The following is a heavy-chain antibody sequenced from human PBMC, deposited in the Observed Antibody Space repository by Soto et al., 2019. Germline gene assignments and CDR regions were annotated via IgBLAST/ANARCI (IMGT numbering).Heavy chain of an antibody. CDR1: GYTFSDFD. D-gene: IGHD3-16*01. V-gene: IGHV1-8*01. J-gene: IGHJ6*02. Sequence: ASVKVSCKASGYTFSDFDINWLRQASGQGPEWMGWMNAKSGDTFFAQRFQDKFNMTWDTSLSTAYMEVGSLTSDHTAIYCCARGNPVNYAGFDVWGQGTTVTVSS. CDR3: ARGNPVNYAGFDV. CDR2: MNAKSGDT.